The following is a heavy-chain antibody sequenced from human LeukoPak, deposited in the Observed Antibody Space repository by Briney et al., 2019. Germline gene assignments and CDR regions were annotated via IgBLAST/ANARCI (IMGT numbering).Heavy chain of an antibody. CDR3: CTQGYSYGSKYEY. J-gene: IGHJ4*02. D-gene: IGHD5-18*01. CDR2: LYSDGRT. Sequence: PGGSLRLSCAASGFTFSIYGMSWVRQAPGKGLQWVSVLYSDGRTFYADSVMGRFTISRDNSKNTAYLQMNSLKTEDTAVYYCCTQGYSYGSKYEYWGQGTLVTVSS. CDR1: GFTFSIYG. V-gene: IGHV3-53*01.